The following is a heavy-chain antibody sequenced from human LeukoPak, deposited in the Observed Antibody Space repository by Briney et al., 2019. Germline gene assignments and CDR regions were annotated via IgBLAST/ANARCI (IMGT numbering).Heavy chain of an antibody. CDR1: GSTFDDYA. V-gene: IGHV3-43*02. CDR2: ISGDGGST. CDR3: AKDLNRPLWFGESYMNV. Sequence: QPGGSLRLSCAASGSTFDDYAMHWVRQAPGKGLEWVSLISGDGGSTYYADSVKGRFTISRDNSKNSLYLQMNSLRTEDTASYYCAKDLNRPLWFGESYMNVWGKGTTVTVSS. J-gene: IGHJ6*03. D-gene: IGHD3-10*01.